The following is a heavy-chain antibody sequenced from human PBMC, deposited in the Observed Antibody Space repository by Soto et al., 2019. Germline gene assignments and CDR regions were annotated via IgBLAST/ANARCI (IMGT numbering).Heavy chain of an antibody. J-gene: IGHJ2*01. D-gene: IGHD3-9*01. Sequence: QVQLQESGPGLVKPSQTLSLTCTVSDDSISSGGYYWSWIRQHPGKGLEWIGYIYGTGNMYYKSSLNSRLTFTVATSKNHSSLKLTSPTAPDTAVSYFARATDTWLFALWGRGTLVTVSS. V-gene: IGHV4-31*03. CDR2: IYGTGNM. CDR3: ARATDTWLFAL. CDR1: DDSISSGGYY.